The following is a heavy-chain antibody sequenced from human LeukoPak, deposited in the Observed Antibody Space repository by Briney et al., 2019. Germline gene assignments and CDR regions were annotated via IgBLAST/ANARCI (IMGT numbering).Heavy chain of an antibody. CDR1: GYTFTSYG. CDR3: ARADIVATITNFDY. D-gene: IGHD5-12*01. Sequence: ASVKVSCKASGYTFTSYGISWVRQAPGQGLEWMGWISAYNGNTNYAQKLQGRVTMTTDTSTSTAYMELRSPRSDDTAVYYCARADIVATITNFDYWGQGTLVTVSS. J-gene: IGHJ4*02. CDR2: ISAYNGNT. V-gene: IGHV1-18*01.